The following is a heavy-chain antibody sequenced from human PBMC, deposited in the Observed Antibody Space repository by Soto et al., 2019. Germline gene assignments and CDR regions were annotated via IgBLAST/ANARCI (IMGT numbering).Heavy chain of an antibody. Sequence: ASVKVSCKAPGYTFTSYYMHCVRQAPRQGLEWMGIINPSGGSTSYAQKFKVRVTMTRDTSTSTVYMELSSLRFEDTAVYYCAREGIWFGEVVCWGQGTLVTVSS. CDR2: INPSGGST. J-gene: IGHJ4*02. CDR3: AREGIWFGEVVC. D-gene: IGHD3-10*01. CDR1: GYTFTSYY. V-gene: IGHV1-46*03.